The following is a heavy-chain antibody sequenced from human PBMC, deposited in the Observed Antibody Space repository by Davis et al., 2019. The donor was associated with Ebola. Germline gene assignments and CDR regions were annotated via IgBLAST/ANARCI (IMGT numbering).Heavy chain of an antibody. D-gene: IGHD3-3*01. CDR3: ASSFWALFYFDK. J-gene: IGHJ4*02. Sequence: PSETLSLTCTVSGGSMNGHHWSWIRQSPGKGLEWIGHVHFSGSTYYNPSLKGRVSISIDTSKNQFSLNLSSMTAADTALYYCASSFWALFYFDKWGPGTLVTVSS. CDR2: VHFSGST. V-gene: IGHV4-59*11. CDR1: GGSMNGHH.